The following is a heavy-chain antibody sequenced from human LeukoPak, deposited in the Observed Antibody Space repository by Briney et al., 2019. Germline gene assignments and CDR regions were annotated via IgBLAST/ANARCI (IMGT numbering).Heavy chain of an antibody. CDR3: ARWLSDKIDSNGYLDY. CDR1: GYTFRRNG. CDR2: IWYDGSKK. D-gene: IGHD5-18*01. J-gene: IGHJ4*02. Sequence: PGRFLRLSCAASGYTFRRNGMHWVRQAPGKGREWVAVIWYDGSKKYYGDSVRGRFTISRDNSKNTLYLQMNSLRAEDTAVYYCARWLSDKIDSNGYLDYWGQGTLVAVSS. V-gene: IGHV3-33*01.